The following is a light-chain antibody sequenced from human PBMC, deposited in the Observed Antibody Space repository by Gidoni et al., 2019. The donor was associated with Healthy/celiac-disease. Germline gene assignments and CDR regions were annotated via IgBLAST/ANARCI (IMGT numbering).Light chain of an antibody. Sequence: ELVLTHSPGTLSLSPGKRATLSYRASQSVSSSYLAWYQQNPGQAPRLLIYGASSRATGSPDRFSGSGSGTDFTLTISRLEHEDFAVYYCQQYGSSTYTFGQGTKLEIK. CDR1: QSVSSSY. J-gene: IGKJ2*01. CDR3: QQYGSSTYT. CDR2: GAS. V-gene: IGKV3-20*01.